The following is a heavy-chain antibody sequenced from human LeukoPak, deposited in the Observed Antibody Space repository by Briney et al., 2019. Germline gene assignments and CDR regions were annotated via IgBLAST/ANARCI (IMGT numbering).Heavy chain of an antibody. D-gene: IGHD6-19*01. J-gene: IGHJ4*02. CDR3: ARALRLAVNFDY. V-gene: IGHV3-74*01. CDR1: GFTFSGYW. Sequence: GGSLRLSCAASGFTFSGYWMHWVRQARGKGLVWVSHIDSDGSSTNYADSVKGRFTISRDNAKNTLYLQMNSLRAEDTAVYYCARALRLAVNFDYWGQGTLVTVSS. CDR2: IDSDGSST.